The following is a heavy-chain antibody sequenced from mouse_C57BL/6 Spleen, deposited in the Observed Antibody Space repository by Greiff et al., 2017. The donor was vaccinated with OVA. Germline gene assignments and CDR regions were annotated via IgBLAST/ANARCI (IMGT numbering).Heavy chain of an antibody. J-gene: IGHJ3*01. CDR1: GYTFTSYW. D-gene: IGHD2-4*01. Sequence: VQLQQPGAELVKPGASVKLSCKASGYTFTSYWMQWVKQRPGQGLEWIGEIDPSDSYTNYNQKFKGKATLTVDTSSSTAYMQLSSLTSEDSAVYYCARGGMIKEAWFAYWGQGTLVTVSA. CDR3: ARGGMIKEAWFAY. V-gene: IGHV1-50*01. CDR2: IDPSDSYT.